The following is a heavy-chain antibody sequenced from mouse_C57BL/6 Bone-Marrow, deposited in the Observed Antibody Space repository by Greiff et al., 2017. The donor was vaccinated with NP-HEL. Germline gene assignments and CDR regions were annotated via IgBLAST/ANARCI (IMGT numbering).Heavy chain of an antibody. Sequence: VHVKQSGAELVKPGASVKLSCTASGFNIKDYYMHWVKQRTEQGLEWIGRIDPEDGETKYAPKFQGKATITADTSSNAAYLQLSSLTSEDTAVYYCARGYDGGYYAMDYWGQRTSVTVSS. J-gene: IGHJ4*01. D-gene: IGHD2-2*01. CDR2: IDPEDGET. V-gene: IGHV14-2*01. CDR3: ARGYDGGYYAMDY. CDR1: GFNIKDYY.